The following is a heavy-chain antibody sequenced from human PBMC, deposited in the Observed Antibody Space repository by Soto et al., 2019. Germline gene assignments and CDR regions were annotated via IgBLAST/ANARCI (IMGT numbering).Heavy chain of an antibody. CDR3: GRELRQLYSLPNYYYYYMDV. V-gene: IGHV3-23*01. D-gene: IGHD5-18*01. CDR1: GFTFSSYA. CDR2: ISGSGGST. J-gene: IGHJ6*03. Sequence: GGSLRLSCAASGFTFSSYALSWVRQAPGKGLEWVSAISGSGGSTYYADSVKGRFTISRDTSKNTLYLQMDSLRAEDTAVYFCGRELRQLYSLPNYYYYYMDVWGQGTTVTVSS.